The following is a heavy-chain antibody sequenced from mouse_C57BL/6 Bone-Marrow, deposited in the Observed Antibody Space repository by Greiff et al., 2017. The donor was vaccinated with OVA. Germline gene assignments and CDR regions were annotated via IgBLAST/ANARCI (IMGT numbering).Heavy chain of an antibody. Sequence: EVLLVESGAELVKPGASVKLSCTASGFNITDYYMHWVKQRTEQGLEWIGRIDPEDGDTKYAQKFQGKATITADTSSNTAYLQLSSLTSEDTAVYYGARYDGSIYNFDYWGQGTTLTVSS. CDR1: GFNITDYY. V-gene: IGHV14-2*01. CDR2: IDPEDGDT. J-gene: IGHJ2*01. CDR3: ARYDGSIYNFDY. D-gene: IGHD1-1*01.